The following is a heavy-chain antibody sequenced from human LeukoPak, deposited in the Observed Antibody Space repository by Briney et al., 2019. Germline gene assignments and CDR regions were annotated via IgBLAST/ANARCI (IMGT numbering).Heavy chain of an antibody. CDR2: ISYDGSNK. CDR1: GFTFSSYA. D-gene: IGHD1-1*01. CDR3: AKDMGTTGTFPAGAFDI. V-gene: IGHV3-30-3*01. J-gene: IGHJ3*02. Sequence: GGSLRLSCAASGFTFSSYAMHWVRQAPGKGLEWVTIISYDGSNKYYADSVKGRFTISRDNSKNKLYLQMNSLRAEDTALYYCAKDMGTTGTFPAGAFDIWGQGTMVTVSS.